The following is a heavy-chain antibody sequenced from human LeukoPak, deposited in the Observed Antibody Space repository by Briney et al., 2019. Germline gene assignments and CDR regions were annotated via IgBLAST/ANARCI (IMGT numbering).Heavy chain of an antibody. CDR3: AKAADWLATDYIDY. Sequence: GGSLRLPCAASGFTFNNHAMNWVRQAPGKGLEWVSATSGSGDTTYYAHSVQGRFTISRDNSKNKVFLQMNSLRVDDTAVYYCAKAADWLATDYIDYWGQGTLVTVSS. V-gene: IGHV3-23*01. D-gene: IGHD3-9*01. J-gene: IGHJ4*02. CDR1: GFTFNNHA. CDR2: TSGSGDTT.